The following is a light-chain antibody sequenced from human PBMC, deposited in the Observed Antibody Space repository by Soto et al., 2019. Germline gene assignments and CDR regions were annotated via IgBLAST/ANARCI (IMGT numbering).Light chain of an antibody. CDR1: SSDIGAYNY. J-gene: IGLJ1*01. Sequence: QSALTQPASVSGSPGQSINISCTGTSSDIGAYNYVSWYQQHPGKAPKLMIYEITNRPSGISNRFSGSRSGNTASLSISGLQAEDEADYYCSSYSSAIAFVFGTGTKLTVL. V-gene: IGLV2-14*03. CDR3: SSYSSAIAFV. CDR2: EIT.